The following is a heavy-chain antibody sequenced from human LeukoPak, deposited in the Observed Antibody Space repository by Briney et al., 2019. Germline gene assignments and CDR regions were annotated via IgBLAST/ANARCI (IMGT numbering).Heavy chain of an antibody. CDR1: GYSFTDYY. CDR3: ARGGITEFDY. V-gene: IGHV1-2*02. D-gene: IGHD3-16*01. CDR2: INPNSGST. J-gene: IGHJ4*02. Sequence: ASVTVSCKTSGYSFTDYYMHWVRQAPGQGLEWMGWINPNSGSTKYVQKFQGRVTMTRDTSITTAYMELSSLTSDDTAVYYCARGGITEFDYWGQGTLVTVSA.